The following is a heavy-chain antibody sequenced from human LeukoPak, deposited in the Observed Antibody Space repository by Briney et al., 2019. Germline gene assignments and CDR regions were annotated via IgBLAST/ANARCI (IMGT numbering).Heavy chain of an antibody. Sequence: PGGSLRLSCVASGFSFSSHAMHWVSLAPGKGLEWVAVISYDGSNKYYADSVKGRFTISRDNSKNTLYLQMNSLRAEDTAVYYCAKGLSLYGDYVDYFDYWGQGTLVTVSS. D-gene: IGHD4-17*01. CDR3: AKGLSLYGDYVDYFDY. CDR2: ISYDGSNK. J-gene: IGHJ4*02. CDR1: GFSFSSHA. V-gene: IGHV3-30*04.